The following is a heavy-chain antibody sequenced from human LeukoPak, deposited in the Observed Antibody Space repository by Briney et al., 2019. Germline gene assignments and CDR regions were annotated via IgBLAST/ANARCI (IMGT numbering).Heavy chain of an antibody. J-gene: IGHJ5*02. CDR1: GGSFSGYY. CDR3: ARVYCSSTSCWSWFDP. D-gene: IGHD2-2*01. V-gene: IGHV4-34*01. Sequence: SSETLSLTRAVYGGSFSGYYWSWIRQPPGKGLEWIGEINHSGSTNYNPSLKSRVTMSVDTSKNQFSLKLSSVTAADTAVYYCARVYCSSTSCWSWFDPWGQGTLVTVSS. CDR2: INHSGST.